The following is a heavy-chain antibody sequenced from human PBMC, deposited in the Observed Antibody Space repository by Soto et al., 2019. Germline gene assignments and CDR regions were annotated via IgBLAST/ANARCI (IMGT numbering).Heavy chain of an antibody. CDR1: GYTFTSYG. Sequence: ASVKVSCKASGYTFTSYGISWVRQAPGQGLEWMGWISAYNGNTNYAQKLQGRVTMTTDTSTSTAYTELRSLRSDDTAVYYCARDPHDYGVPDYWGQGTLVTVSS. CDR2: ISAYNGNT. J-gene: IGHJ4*02. V-gene: IGHV1-18*01. D-gene: IGHD4-17*01. CDR3: ARDPHDYGVPDY.